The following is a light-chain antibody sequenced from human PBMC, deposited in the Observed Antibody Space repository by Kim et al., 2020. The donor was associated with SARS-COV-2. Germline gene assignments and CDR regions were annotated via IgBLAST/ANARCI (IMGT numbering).Light chain of an antibody. CDR2: GAS. V-gene: IGKV3-20*01. CDR1: QSGSSNY. J-gene: IGKJ1*01. CDR3: QQYSSSPAT. Sequence: PPGENATPTCRASQSGSSNYLAWYQQKPGQAPRLLIYGASSRATGIPDRFSGSGSGTDFTLTITRLEPEDFAVYYCQQYSSSPATFGQGTKVDIK.